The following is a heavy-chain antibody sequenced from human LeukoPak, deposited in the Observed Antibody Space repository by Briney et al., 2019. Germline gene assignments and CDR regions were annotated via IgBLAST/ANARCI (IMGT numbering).Heavy chain of an antibody. J-gene: IGHJ4*02. CDR2: IFSSGPT. CDR1: GFNVSNNY. V-gene: IGHV3-53*01. Sequence: GGSLRLSCAASGFNVSNNYMNWVRQAPGKGLAWVSVIFSSGPTYYAASVKGRFTISRDTSKNALYLQMNSLRAEDTAVYYCAISGLGFGEFRGLDYWGQGTLVTVSS. D-gene: IGHD3-10*01. CDR3: AISGLGFGEFRGLDY.